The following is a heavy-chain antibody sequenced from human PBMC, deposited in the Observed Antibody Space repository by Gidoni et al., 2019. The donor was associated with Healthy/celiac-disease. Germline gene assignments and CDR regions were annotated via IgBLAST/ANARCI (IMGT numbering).Heavy chain of an antibody. CDR3: AKDIRVEMSTIFY. CDR1: RVTFDDCA. V-gene: IGHV3-9*01. Sequence: EVQMVESGGGWVQPGRSMRRTCAAPRVTFDDCALPWVWQAPGKGLEWVSGISWNSGSIGYADSVKCRFTISRDNAKNSLYLQMNSLRAEDTALYYCAKDIRVEMSTIFYWGQGTLVTVSS. D-gene: IGHD3-3*01. CDR2: ISWNSGSI. J-gene: IGHJ4*02.